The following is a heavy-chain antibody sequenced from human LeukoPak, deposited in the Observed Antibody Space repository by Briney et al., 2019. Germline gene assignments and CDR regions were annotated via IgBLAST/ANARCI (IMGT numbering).Heavy chain of an antibody. D-gene: IGHD2-2*01. CDR3: AKDPYGTRYFDY. CDR1: GFTFSSYA. CDR2: LSGSGYNT. V-gene: IGHV3-23*01. Sequence: GGSLRLSCAASGFTFSSYALSWVRQAQGKGLEWVSSLSGSGYNTYYADSVKGRFTISRDNSKNTVYLQMNSLRAEDTAVYYCAKDPYGTRYFDYWGQGTLVTVSS. J-gene: IGHJ4*02.